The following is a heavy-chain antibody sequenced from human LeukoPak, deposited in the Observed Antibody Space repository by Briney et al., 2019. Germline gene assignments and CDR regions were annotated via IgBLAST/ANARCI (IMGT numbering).Heavy chain of an antibody. CDR3: ARDNTWYFDL. CDR2: ISPYNGNT. V-gene: IGHV1-18*01. Sequence: ASVKVSCTASGYTFSSYAISWVRQAPGQGLEWMGWISPYNGNTNSAQRFQGRVTMTTDTSTSAAYMELTSLRPDDTAVHYCARDNTWYFDLWGRGTLVTVSS. CDR1: GYTFSSYA. D-gene: IGHD2/OR15-2a*01. J-gene: IGHJ2*01.